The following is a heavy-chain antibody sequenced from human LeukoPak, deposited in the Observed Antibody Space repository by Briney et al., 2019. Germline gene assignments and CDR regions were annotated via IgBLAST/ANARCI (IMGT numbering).Heavy chain of an antibody. Sequence: ASVKVSCKASGGTFSSYAISCVRQAPGQGLEWMGRIIPIFGTANYAQKFQGRVTITTDESTSTAYMELSSLRSEDTAVYYCASAFLDDSSGFYFDYWGQGTLVTVSS. CDR3: ASAFLDDSSGFYFDY. D-gene: IGHD3-22*01. J-gene: IGHJ4*02. CDR2: IIPIFGTA. V-gene: IGHV1-69*05. CDR1: GGTFSSYA.